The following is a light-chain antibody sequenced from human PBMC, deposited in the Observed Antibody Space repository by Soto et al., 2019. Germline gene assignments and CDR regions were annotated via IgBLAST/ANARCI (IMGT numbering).Light chain of an antibody. V-gene: IGLV1-44*01. Sequence: QSVLTQPPSASGTPGQRGTISCSGSSSNIGSNTVNWYQQLPGTAHKLLIYRNNQRPSGVPDRFSGSKSGTSASLAISWLQSEDEADYYCAAWEDSLNGPVFGGGTKLTVL. CDR3: AAWEDSLNGPV. J-gene: IGLJ2*01. CDR2: RNN. CDR1: SSNIGSNT.